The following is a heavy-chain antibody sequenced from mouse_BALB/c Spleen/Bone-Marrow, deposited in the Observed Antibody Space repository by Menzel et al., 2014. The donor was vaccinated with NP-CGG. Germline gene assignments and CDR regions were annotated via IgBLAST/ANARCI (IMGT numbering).Heavy chain of an antibody. CDR2: IHPNSGNT. D-gene: IGHD2-14*01. CDR3: SRHHRYAYYFDY. V-gene: IGHV1S130*01. J-gene: IGHJ2*01. CDR1: GYTFTSSW. Sequence: QVQLQQSGSVLVRPGASVKLSCKASGYTFTSSWMHWAKQRPGQGLEWIGEIHPNSGNTKYNEKFKGKATLTVDTSSSTAYVDLSSLTSEDSAVYYFSRHHRYAYYFDYWGQGTTLTVSS.